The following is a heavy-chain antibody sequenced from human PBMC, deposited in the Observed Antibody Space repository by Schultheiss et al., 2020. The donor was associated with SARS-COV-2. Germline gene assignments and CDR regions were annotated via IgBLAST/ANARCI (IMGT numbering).Heavy chain of an antibody. CDR1: GFTFSSYA. CDR3: ARGDYYDSSGYSAFDI. D-gene: IGHD3-22*01. Sequence: GGSLRLSCAASGFTFSSYAMSWVRQAPGKGLEWVAIISYEGSKKYYVDSVKGRFTISRDNAKNSLYLQMNSLRAEDTAVYYCARGDYYDSSGYSAFDIWGQGTMVTVSS. V-gene: IGHV3-7*01. J-gene: IGHJ3*02. CDR2: ISYEGSKK.